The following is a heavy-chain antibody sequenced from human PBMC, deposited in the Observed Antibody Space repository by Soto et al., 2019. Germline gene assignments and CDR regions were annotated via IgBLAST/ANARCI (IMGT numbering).Heavy chain of an antibody. J-gene: IGHJ4*02. CDR1: GGSISSGGNS. CDR3: ARAGGLGAVAVDY. V-gene: IGHV4-30-2*01. CDR2: IYHSGST. D-gene: IGHD6-19*01. Sequence: QLQLQESGSGLVKPSQTLSLTCAVSGGSISSGGNSWSWIRQPPGKGLEWIGYIYHSGSTYYNPSLKSRVTISVDRSKNQFSLKLNSVAAADTAVYYCARAGGLGAVAVDYWGQGTLVTVSS.